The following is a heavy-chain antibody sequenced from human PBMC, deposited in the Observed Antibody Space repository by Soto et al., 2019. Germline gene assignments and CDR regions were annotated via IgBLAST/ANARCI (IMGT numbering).Heavy chain of an antibody. D-gene: IGHD3-16*02. CDR2: IIPIFGTA. CDR1: GGTFSSYA. Sequence: SVKVSCKASGGTFSSYAISWVRQAPGQGLEWMGGIIPIFGTANYAQKFQGRVTITADKSTSTAYMELSSVTAADTAVYYCARVPDYVWGSYRHFDYWGQGTLVTVSS. CDR3: ARVPDYVWGSYRHFDY. V-gene: IGHV1-69*06. J-gene: IGHJ4*02.